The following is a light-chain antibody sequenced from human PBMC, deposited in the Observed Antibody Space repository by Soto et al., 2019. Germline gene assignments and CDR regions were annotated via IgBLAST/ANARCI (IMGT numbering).Light chain of an antibody. Sequence: EIVLTQSPGTLSLSPGERATLSCRASQSVSSSYLAWYQQKPGQAPRLLIYGASSRATGIPDRFSVSGSGTDFTFIISRLEPEDFAVYYCQQYGSSPKTFGQGTKVEIK. CDR1: QSVSSSY. J-gene: IGKJ1*01. CDR2: GAS. CDR3: QQYGSSPKT. V-gene: IGKV3-20*01.